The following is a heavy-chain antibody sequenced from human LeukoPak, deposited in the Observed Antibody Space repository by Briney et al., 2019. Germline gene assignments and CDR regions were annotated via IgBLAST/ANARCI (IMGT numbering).Heavy chain of an antibody. CDR3: AIFPPRAARSYYYYYYMDV. J-gene: IGHJ6*03. CDR2: MNPNSGNT. Sequence: ASVKVSCKASGYTFTSYDINGVRQATGQGLEGMGWMNPNSGNTGYAQKFQGRVTMTRNTSISTAYMELSSLRSEDTAVYYCAIFPPRAARSYYYYYYMDVWGKGTTVTVSS. V-gene: IGHV1-8*01. D-gene: IGHD6-6*01. CDR1: GYTFTSYD.